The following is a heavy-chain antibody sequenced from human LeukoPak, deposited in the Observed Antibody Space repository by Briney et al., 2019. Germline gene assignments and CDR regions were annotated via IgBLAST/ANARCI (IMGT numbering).Heavy chain of an antibody. CDR3: ARVTTMVRGVQRYNWFDP. Sequence: GASVKVSCKASGGTFSSYAISWVRQAPGQGLEWMGWISAYNGNTNYAQKLQGRVTMTTDTSTSTAYMELRSLRSDDTAVYYCARVTTMVRGVQRYNWFDPWGQGTLVTVSS. V-gene: IGHV1-18*01. CDR1: GGTFSSYA. CDR2: ISAYNGNT. D-gene: IGHD3-10*01. J-gene: IGHJ5*02.